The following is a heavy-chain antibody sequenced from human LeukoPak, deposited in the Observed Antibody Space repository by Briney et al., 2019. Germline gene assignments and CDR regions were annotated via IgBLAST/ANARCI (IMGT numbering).Heavy chain of an antibody. CDR1: GLTFSSYW. V-gene: IGHV3-74*01. CDR3: ARVPRIQLWSNPFDY. J-gene: IGHJ4*02. D-gene: IGHD5-18*01. CDR2: INSDGSST. Sequence: GGSLRLSCAASGLTFSSYWMHWVRQAPGKGLVWVSRINSDGSSTSYADSVKGRFTISRDNAKNTLYLQMNSLRAEDTAVYYCARVPRIQLWSNPFDYWGQGTLVTVSS.